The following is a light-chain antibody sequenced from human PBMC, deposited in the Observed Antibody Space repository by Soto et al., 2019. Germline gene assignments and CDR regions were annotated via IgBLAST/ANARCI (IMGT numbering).Light chain of an antibody. CDR2: ANN. V-gene: IGLV1-44*01. CDR1: SSNIGNST. CDR3: AAWDDSLNGYV. J-gene: IGLJ1*01. Sequence: QSVLTQPPSASGTPGQRVTISCSGSSSNIGNSTVNWYQQFPGTAPKLLIYANNRRPSGVPDRFSGSKSGTSASLAISGLPSEDDADYYCAAWDDSLNGYVFGAGTKLTVL.